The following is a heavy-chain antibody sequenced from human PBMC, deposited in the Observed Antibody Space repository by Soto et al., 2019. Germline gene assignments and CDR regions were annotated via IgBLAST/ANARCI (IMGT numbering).Heavy chain of an antibody. J-gene: IGHJ4*02. CDR3: ARGHRRDGYNLLFYY. CDR1: GGTFSSYA. Sequence: SVKVSCKASGGTFSSYAISWVRQAPVQGLEWMGGIVPIFGTANYAQKFQGRVTITADESTSTAYMELSSLRSEDTAVYYCARGHRRDGYNLLFYYWGQGTLVTVSS. V-gene: IGHV1-69*13. D-gene: IGHD5-12*01. CDR2: IVPIFGTA.